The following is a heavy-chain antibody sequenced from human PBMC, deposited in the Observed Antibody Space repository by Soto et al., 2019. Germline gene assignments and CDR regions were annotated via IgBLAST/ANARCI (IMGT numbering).Heavy chain of an antibody. D-gene: IGHD2-15*01. CDR3: ARASGIVVVPFDP. Sequence: QVQLQESGPGLVKPSQTLSLTCTVSGGSISSGGYYWSWIRQHPGKGLEWIGYIYYSGSTYYNPSLKRRVTIAVDPSKNQCSLKLSSVTAADTAVYYCARASGIVVVPFDPWGQGTLVTVSS. CDR2: IYYSGST. J-gene: IGHJ5*02. CDR1: GGSISSGGYY. V-gene: IGHV4-31*03.